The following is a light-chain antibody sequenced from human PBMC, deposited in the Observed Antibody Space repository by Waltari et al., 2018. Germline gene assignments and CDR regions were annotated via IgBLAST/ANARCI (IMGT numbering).Light chain of an antibody. Sequence: DIVMTQSPDSLAVSLGERATINCKSSQSVLYSSNNKNYLAWFQQTPGQPPHLLIYWASTRESGVPDRFSGSGSGTDFTLTISSLQAEDVAVYYCQQYYSTPYTFGQGTKLEIK. CDR2: WAS. V-gene: IGKV4-1*01. CDR3: QQYYSTPYT. J-gene: IGKJ2*01. CDR1: QSVLYSSNNKNY.